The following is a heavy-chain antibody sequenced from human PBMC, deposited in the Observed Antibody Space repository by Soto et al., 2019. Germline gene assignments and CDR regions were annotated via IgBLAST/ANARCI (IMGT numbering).Heavy chain of an antibody. J-gene: IGHJ5*02. D-gene: IGHD3-10*01. CDR3: ARDFLLYGSGSYSYKWFDP. V-gene: IGHV4-4*07. Sequence: PSETLSLTCTVSGVSISSYYWSGIRQPAGKGLEWIGRIYTSGSSKYNRPLKGRVHMSVYTSTKQYSLKLSSVTSAETAVYYCARDFLLYGSGSYSYKWFDPWGQGTLVTVS. CDR2: IYTSGSS. CDR1: GVSISSYY.